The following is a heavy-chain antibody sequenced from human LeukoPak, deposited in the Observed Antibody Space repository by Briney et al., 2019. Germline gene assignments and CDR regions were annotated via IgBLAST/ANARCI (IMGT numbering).Heavy chain of an antibody. CDR1: GGTFSSYA. CDR2: INPNSGGT. J-gene: IGHJ6*02. CDR3: AREKSDV. Sequence: GASVKVSCKASGGTFSSYAISWVRQAPGQGLEWMGGINPNSGGTNYAQKFQGRVTMTRDTSISTAYMELSRLRSDDTAVYYCAREKSDVWGQGTTVTVSS. V-gene: IGHV1-2*02.